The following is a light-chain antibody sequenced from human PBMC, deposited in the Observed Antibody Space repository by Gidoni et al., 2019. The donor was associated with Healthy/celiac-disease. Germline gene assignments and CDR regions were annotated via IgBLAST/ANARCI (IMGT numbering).Light chain of an antibody. Sequence: DIVITQSPDSLAVSLGERATITCKPSQSVLYSSNNKNYLAWYQQKPGQPPKLIIYWASTRESGVHDRCSGSGSGTDFTLTIRSLQAEDVAVYYCQQYYSSFTFXPXTKVDIK. J-gene: IGKJ3*01. V-gene: IGKV4-1*01. CDR3: QQYYSSFT. CDR1: QSVLYSSNNKNY. CDR2: WAS.